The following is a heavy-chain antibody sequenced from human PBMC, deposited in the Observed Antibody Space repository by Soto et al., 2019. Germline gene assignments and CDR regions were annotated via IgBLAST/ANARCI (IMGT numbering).Heavy chain of an antibody. CDR1: GDSINSDNYY. D-gene: IGHD3-9*01. J-gene: IGHJ4*02. CDR2: IYYRGNT. V-gene: IGHV4-39*01. Sequence: QLQLQESGPGLVKPSETLSLTCSVSGDSINSDNYYLGWIRQPPGKVLEWIGSIYYRGNTYYNPSLKTRVTISLDKSKSQFSLQLNSVTAADSAVYFCARLEGLATISYYFDYWGQGTLVTVSS. CDR3: ARLEGLATISYYFDY.